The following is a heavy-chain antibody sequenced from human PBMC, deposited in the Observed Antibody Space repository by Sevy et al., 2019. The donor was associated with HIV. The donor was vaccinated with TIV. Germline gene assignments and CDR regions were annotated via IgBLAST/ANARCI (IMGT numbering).Heavy chain of an antibody. CDR1: GFSFRSYW. V-gene: IGHV3-7*01. Sequence: GGSLRLSCAASGFSFRSYWMTWVRQAPGKGLEWVASIYQDGSEKYYMDSVKGRFTVSRDNAKNSLYLQMNSLREEDTAVYYCARPGSGWFEFDSWGQGTLVTVSS. CDR3: ARPGSGWFEFDS. J-gene: IGHJ4*02. CDR2: IYQDGSEK. D-gene: IGHD6-19*01.